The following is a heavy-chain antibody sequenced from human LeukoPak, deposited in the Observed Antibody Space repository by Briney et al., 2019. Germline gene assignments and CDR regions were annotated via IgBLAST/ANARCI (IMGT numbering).Heavy chain of an antibody. Sequence: HPGGSLRLSCAASGFTFDDYAMHWVRQAPGKGLEWVSGISWNSGSMGYADSVKGRFTISRDNAKNSLYLQMNSLRAEDTALYYCAKGAYYYDSSGYLGNYYFDYWGQGTLVTVSS. CDR3: AKGAYYYDSSGYLGNYYFDY. J-gene: IGHJ4*02. CDR2: ISWNSGSM. V-gene: IGHV3-9*01. D-gene: IGHD3-22*01. CDR1: GFTFDDYA.